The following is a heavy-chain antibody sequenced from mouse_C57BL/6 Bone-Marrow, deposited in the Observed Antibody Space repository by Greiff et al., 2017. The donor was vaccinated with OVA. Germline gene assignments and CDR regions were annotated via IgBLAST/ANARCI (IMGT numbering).Heavy chain of an antibody. CDR1: GFSLTSYG. D-gene: IGHD2-4*01. CDR3: ARNSSYDYDGYAMDY. Sequence: QVQLKQSGPGLVQPSQSLSITCTVSGFSLTSYGVHWVRQSPGKGLEWLGVIWSGGSTDYNAAFISRLSISKDNSKSQVFFKMNSLQADDTAIYYCARNSSYDYDGYAMDYWGQGTSVTVSS. V-gene: IGHV2-2*01. CDR2: IWSGGST. J-gene: IGHJ4*01.